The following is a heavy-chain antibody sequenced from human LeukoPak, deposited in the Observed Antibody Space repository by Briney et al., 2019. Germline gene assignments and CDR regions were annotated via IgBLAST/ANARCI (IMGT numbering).Heavy chain of an antibody. CDR3: AREGYSSGWYRL. V-gene: IGHV3-64*04. Sequence: PGGSLRLSCSASGFTFSSYAMHWVRQAPGKGLKYVSAISSNGGSTYYADSVKGRFTISRDNSKNTLYLQMNSLRAEDTAVYYCAREGYSSGWYRLWGQGTLVTVSS. D-gene: IGHD6-19*01. CDR1: GFTFSSYA. CDR2: ISSNGGST. J-gene: IGHJ4*02.